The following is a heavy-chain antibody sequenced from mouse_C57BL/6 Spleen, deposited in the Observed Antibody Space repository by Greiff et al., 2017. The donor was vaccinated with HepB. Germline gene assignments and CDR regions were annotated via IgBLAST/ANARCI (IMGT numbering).Heavy chain of an antibody. CDR2: IDPSDSYT. CDR1: GYTFTSYW. Sequence: QVQLQQPGAELVMPGASVKLSCKASGYTFTSYWMHWVKQRPGQGLEWIGEIDPSDSYTNYNQKFKGKSTLTVDKSSSTAYMQLSSLTSEDSAVYYCARRGGYFDDWGQRTTLTVSS. J-gene: IGHJ2*01. CDR3: ARRGGYFDD. V-gene: IGHV1-69*01.